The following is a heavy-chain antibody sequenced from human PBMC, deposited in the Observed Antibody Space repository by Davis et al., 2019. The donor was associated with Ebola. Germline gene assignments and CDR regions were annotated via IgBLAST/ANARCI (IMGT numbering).Heavy chain of an antibody. V-gene: IGHV4-39*01. CDR2: IYYSGST. J-gene: IGHJ6*02. CDR3: ARARGYSYGYRDYYYGMDV. CDR1: GGSISSSSYY. Sequence: SETLSLTCTVSGGSISSSSYYWGWIRQPPGKGLEWIGSIYYSGSTYYNPSLKSRVTISVDTSKNQFSLKLSSVTAADTAVYYCARARGYSYGYRDYYYGMDVWGQGTTVTVSS. D-gene: IGHD5-18*01.